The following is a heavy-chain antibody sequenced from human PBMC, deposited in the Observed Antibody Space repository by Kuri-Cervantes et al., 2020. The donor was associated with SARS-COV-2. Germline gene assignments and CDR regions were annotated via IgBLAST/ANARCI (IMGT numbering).Heavy chain of an antibody. V-gene: IGHV3-64*01. J-gene: IGHJ6*03. CDR3: ARMGEPYYMDV. CDR1: GFTFSSYA. CDR2: ISSNGGST. D-gene: IGHD3-16*01. Sequence: LSLTCAASGFTFSSYAMHWVRQAPGKGLEYVSAISSNGGSTYYANSVKGRFTISRDNSKNTLYLQMGSLRAEGMAVYYCARMGEPYYMDVWGKGTTVTVSS.